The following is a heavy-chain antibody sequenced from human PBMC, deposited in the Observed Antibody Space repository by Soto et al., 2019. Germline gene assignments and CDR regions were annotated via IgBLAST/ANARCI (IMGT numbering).Heavy chain of an antibody. CDR2: IYYSGST. CDR1: GGSVSSGSHY. J-gene: IGHJ5*02. CDR3: ARDRWFDP. V-gene: IGHV4-61*01. Sequence: SETLSLTCTVSGGSVSSGSHYWSWIRQPPGKGLEWIGYIYYSGSTNYNPSLKSRVTISADTSKNQFSLKLSSVTAADTAVYYCARDRWFDPWGQGTLVTVSS.